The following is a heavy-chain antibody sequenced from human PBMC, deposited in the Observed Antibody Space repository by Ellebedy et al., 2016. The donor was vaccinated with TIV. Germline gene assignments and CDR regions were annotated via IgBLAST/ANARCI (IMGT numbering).Heavy chain of an antibody. CDR1: GFSFDDYA. D-gene: IGHD3-10*01. Sequence: SLKISCVASGFSFDDYAMCWVRQTPGKGLEWVSGISWNSDRIGYADSVKGRFTISRDNAKKSLHLQMNNLRPEDTGLYYCAKVPGGLLWFGELSNEYYFDYWGQGTLVTVSS. J-gene: IGHJ4*02. CDR2: ISWNSDRI. V-gene: IGHV3-9*01. CDR3: AKVPGGLLWFGELSNEYYFDY.